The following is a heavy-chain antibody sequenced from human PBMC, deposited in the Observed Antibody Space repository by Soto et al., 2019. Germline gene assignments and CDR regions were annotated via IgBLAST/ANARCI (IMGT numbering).Heavy chain of an antibody. CDR3: AKDFEDDYGDYPAGSGAIDY. D-gene: IGHD4-17*01. Sequence: EVQLVESGGGLVQPGRSLRLSCAASGFTFDDYAMHWVLQAPGKGLEWVSGISWNSGSIADADYVKGRFTISRDNAKNSLFLQMNSLRAEDTALYYCAKDFEDDYGDYPAGSGAIDYWGQGTLVTVSA. V-gene: IGHV3-9*01. J-gene: IGHJ4*02. CDR2: ISWNSGSI. CDR1: GFTFDDYA.